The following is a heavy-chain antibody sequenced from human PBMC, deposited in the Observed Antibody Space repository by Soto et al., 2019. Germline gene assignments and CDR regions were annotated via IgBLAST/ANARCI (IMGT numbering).Heavy chain of an antibody. J-gene: IGHJ4*02. CDR1: GYSFTSYW. V-gene: IGHV5-10-1*01. D-gene: IGHD3-22*01. CDR3: ARHSYYYDSSGYSPFDY. Sequence: GESLKISCKGSGYSFTSYWISWVRQMPGKGLEWMGRIDPSDSYTNYSPSFQGHVTISADKSISTAYLQWSSLKASDTAMYYCARHSYYYDSSGYSPFDYWGQGTLVTSPQ. CDR2: IDPSDSYT.